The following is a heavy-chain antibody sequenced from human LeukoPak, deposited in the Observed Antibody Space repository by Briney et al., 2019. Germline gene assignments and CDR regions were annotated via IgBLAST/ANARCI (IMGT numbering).Heavy chain of an antibody. V-gene: IGHV3-33*08. CDR1: GFTFKNYG. CDR2: IWYDASNK. J-gene: IGHJ5*02. Sequence: GGSLRLSCAASGFTFKNYGMHWVRQAPGKGLEWVAVIWYDASNKYYADSVKGRFTISRDNSKNTLYLQMNSLRDDDTAVYYCVRGVGVSRFNYFDPWGQGTLVTVSS. CDR3: VRGVGVSRFNYFDP. D-gene: IGHD1-26*01.